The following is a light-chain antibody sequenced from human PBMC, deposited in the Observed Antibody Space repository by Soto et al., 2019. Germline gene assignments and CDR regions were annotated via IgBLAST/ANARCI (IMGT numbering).Light chain of an antibody. CDR3: TSFATTNIFV. V-gene: IGLV2-14*01. Sequence: QSVLTQPASVSGSPGQSIIISCTGTSSDIGVYNYVSWYQQHPGKAPKLVISEVSNRPSGVSSRFSGSKSGNTASLTISGLCADDADDYYCTSFATTNIFVFGGGTKVTVL. J-gene: IGLJ3*02. CDR1: SSDIGVYNY. CDR2: EVS.